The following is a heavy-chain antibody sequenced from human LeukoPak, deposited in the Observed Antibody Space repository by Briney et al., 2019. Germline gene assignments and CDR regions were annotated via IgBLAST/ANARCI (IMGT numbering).Heavy chain of an antibody. CDR3: ARERWSPSGRYFDY. J-gene: IGHJ4*02. CDR1: GFTFSSYW. D-gene: IGHD5-24*01. CDR2: IKQDGSEK. V-gene: IGHV3-7*03. Sequence: GGSLRLSCAASGFTFSSYWMSWVRQAPGKGLEWVANIKQDGSEKYYVDSVKGRFTISRDNAKNSLYLQMNSLRAEDTAVYYCARERWSPSGRYFDYWGQGTLVTVSS.